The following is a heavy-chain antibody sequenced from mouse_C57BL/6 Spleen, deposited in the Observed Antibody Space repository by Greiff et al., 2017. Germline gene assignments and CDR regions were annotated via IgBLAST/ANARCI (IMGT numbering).Heavy chain of an antibody. V-gene: IGHV5-17*01. CDR2: ISSGSSTI. Sequence: EVHLVESGGGLVKPGGSLKLSCAASGFTFSDYGLHWVRQAPETGLEWVAYISSGSSTIYYADTVKGRFTLSRDNAKNTLFMQMTSLSSEDTAMYYCATASYRSPHWYFDVWGTGTTVTVSS. J-gene: IGHJ1*03. D-gene: IGHD2-14*01. CDR1: GFTFSDYG. CDR3: ATASYRSPHWYFDV.